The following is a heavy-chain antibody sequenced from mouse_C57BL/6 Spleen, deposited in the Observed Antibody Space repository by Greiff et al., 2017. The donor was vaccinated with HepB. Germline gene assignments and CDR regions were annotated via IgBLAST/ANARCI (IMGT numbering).Heavy chain of an antibody. CDR2: IYPGDGDT. CDR1: GYAFSSYW. Sequence: VQLQQSGAELVKPGASVKISCKASGYAFSSYWMNWVKQRPGKGLEWIGQIYPGDGDTNYNGKFKGKATLTADKSSSTAYMQLSSLTSEDSAVYFCARWPDGYYVDYWGQGTTLTVSS. D-gene: IGHD2-3*01. V-gene: IGHV1-80*01. J-gene: IGHJ2*01. CDR3: ARWPDGYYVDY.